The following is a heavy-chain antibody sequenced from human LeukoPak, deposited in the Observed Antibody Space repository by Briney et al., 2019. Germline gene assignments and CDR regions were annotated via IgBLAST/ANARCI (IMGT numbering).Heavy chain of an antibody. V-gene: IGHV3-20*04. CDR3: ASLDSSGSNVVDY. CDR2: INWNGGST. Sequence: AGGSLRLSCAASGFTFDDYGMSWVRQAPGKGLEWVSGINWNGGSTGYADSVKGRFTISRDNAKNSLYLQMNSLRAEDTALYYCASLDSSGSNVVDYWGQGTLVTVSS. D-gene: IGHD3-22*01. J-gene: IGHJ4*02. CDR1: GFTFDDYG.